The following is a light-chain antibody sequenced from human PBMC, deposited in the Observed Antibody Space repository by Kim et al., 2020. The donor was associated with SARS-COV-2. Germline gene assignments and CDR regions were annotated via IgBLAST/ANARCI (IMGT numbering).Light chain of an antibody. Sequence: YELTQPLSVSVALGQTASITCWGNNIGTYNVHWYQLKPGQAPVMVIYRDDNRPSGIPERFSGSNSGHTATLTIRRAQSGDEADYYCQVWTSTTAVFGTGTKVTVL. CDR2: RDD. V-gene: IGLV3-9*01. CDR1: NIGTYN. J-gene: IGLJ1*01. CDR3: QVWTSTTAV.